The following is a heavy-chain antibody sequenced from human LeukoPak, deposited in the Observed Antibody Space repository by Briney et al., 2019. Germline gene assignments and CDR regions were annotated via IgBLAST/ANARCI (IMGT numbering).Heavy chain of an antibody. D-gene: IGHD6-6*01. Sequence: PSETLSLTCTISGGSISSSSYFWGWIRQPPGKGLEWIGNIYYSGSTYYNPSLKSRVTISVDTFKNQFSLKLTSVTAADTAVYYCARWSGSVTARNYYYYMDVWGEGTTVTVSS. CDR3: ARWSGSVTARNYYYYMDV. J-gene: IGHJ6*03. CDR1: GGSISSSSYF. CDR2: IYYSGST. V-gene: IGHV4-39*07.